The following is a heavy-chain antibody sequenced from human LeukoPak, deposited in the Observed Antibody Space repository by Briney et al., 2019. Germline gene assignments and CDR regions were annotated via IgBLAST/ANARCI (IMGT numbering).Heavy chain of an antibody. CDR2: ISSSSSTI. Sequence: GGSLRLXCAASGFTFSSYSMNWVRQAPGKGLEWVSYISSSSSTIYYADSVKGRFTISRDNAKNSLYLQMNSLRAEDTAVYYCARIVGATIIDYWGQGTLVTVSS. D-gene: IGHD1-26*01. CDR3: ARIVGATIIDY. J-gene: IGHJ4*02. CDR1: GFTFSSYS. V-gene: IGHV3-48*01.